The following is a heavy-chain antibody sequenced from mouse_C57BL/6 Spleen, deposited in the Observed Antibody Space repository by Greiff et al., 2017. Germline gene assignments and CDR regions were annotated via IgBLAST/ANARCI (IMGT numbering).Heavy chain of an antibody. Sequence: QVQLQQSGPELVKPGASVKISCKASGYAFTSSWMNWVKQRPGKGLEWIGRIYPGGGDTNYNGKFKGKATLTADKSSSTAYMQLSSLTSEDAAVYFCSRAIYCSSPYYYALGGRGQGTSVTAS. CDR1: GYAFTSSW. J-gene: IGHJ4*01. CDR3: SRAIYCSSPYYYALGG. V-gene: IGHV1-82*01. CDR2: IYPGGGDT. D-gene: IGHD1-1*01.